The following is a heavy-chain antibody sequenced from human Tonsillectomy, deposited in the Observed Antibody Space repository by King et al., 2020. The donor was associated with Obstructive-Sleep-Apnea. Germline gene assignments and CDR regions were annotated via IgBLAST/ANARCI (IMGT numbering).Heavy chain of an antibody. V-gene: IGHV4-59*08. CDR2: IYYSGST. D-gene: IGHD3-10*01. CDR3: ARLVYSSGRVSWYFDL. Sequence: VQLQESGPGLVKPSETLSLTCTVSGGSISSYYWSWIRQPPGKGLEWIGYIYYSGSTNYNPSLKSRVTISLDTSKNQLSLKLSSVTAADTAVYYCARLVYSSGRVSWYFDLWGRGTLVTVSS. J-gene: IGHJ2*01. CDR1: GGSISSYY.